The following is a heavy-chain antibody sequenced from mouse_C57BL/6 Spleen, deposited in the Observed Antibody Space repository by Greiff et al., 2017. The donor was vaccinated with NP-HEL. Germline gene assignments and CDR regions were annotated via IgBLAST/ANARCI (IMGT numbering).Heavy chain of an antibody. V-gene: IGHV5-4*01. CDR3: ARDQRTTVVDWYFDV. D-gene: IGHD1-1*01. CDR1: GFTFSSYA. CDR2: ISDGGSYT. J-gene: IGHJ1*03. Sequence: EVKLVESGGGLVKPGGSLKLSCAASGFTFSSYAMSWVRQTPEKRLEWVATISDGGSYTYYPDNVKGRFPISRDNAKSNLYLQMSHLKSEDTAMYYCARDQRTTVVDWYFDVWGTGTTVTVSS.